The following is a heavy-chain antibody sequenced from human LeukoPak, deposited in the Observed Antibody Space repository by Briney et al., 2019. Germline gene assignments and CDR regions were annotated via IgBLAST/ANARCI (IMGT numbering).Heavy chain of an antibody. J-gene: IGHJ4*02. D-gene: IGHD6-19*01. CDR2: INHSGST. Sequence: SETLSLTCAVYGGSFSGYYWSWIRQPPGKGLEWMGEINHSGSTNYNPSLKSRVTISVDTSKKQFSLKLTSVTAADPAVYSCARGLSGWYGGAYDYWGQGTLVTVSS. CDR1: GGSFSGYY. CDR3: ARGLSGWYGGAYDY. V-gene: IGHV4-34*01.